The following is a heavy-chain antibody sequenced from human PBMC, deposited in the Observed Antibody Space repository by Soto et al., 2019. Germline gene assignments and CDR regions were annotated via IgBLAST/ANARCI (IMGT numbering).Heavy chain of an antibody. V-gene: IGHV3-23*01. CDR2: ISGSGGST. CDR3: AKDGRFSGWLVRFDY. CDR1: GFTFSSYA. J-gene: IGHJ4*02. D-gene: IGHD6-19*01. Sequence: GGSLRLSCAASGFTFSSYAMSWVRQAPGKGLEWVSAISGSGGSTYYADSVKGRFTISRDNSKNTLYLQMNSLGAEDTAVYYCAKDGRFSGWLVRFDYWGQGTLVTVSS.